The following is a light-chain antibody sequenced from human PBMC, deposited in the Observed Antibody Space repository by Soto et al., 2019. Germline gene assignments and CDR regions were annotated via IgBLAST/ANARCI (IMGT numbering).Light chain of an antibody. CDR2: DAS. J-gene: IGKJ1*01. Sequence: DFQMTKSPSTLSASVGDRVTITCRASPNIRSRLAWFQQKPGKAPKLLIYDASSLESGVPQRFSGSGSGTEFTLTISSLQTYDFSTYYCQQYHSYWTFGQGTKVE. V-gene: IGKV1-5*01. CDR3: QQYHSYWT. CDR1: PNIRSR.